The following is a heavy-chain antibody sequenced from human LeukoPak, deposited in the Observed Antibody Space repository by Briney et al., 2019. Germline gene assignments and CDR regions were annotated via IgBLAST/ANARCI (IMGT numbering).Heavy chain of an antibody. V-gene: IGHV4-39*01. CDR1: GGSISSSNHY. CDR3: ARLSVGAADY. J-gene: IGHJ4*02. Sequence: SETLSLTCIVSGGSISSSNHYWGWIRQPPGKGLEWIGSIYHTGSTYYNPSLKSRFTISVDTSKSQFSLKLSSVTAADTAMYYCARLSVGAADYWGQGTLVTVSS. D-gene: IGHD1-26*01. CDR2: IYHTGST.